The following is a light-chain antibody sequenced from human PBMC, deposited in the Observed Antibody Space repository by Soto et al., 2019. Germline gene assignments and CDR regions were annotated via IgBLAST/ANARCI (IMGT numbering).Light chain of an antibody. CDR2: ASS. V-gene: IGKV1-12*01. Sequence: DIHMTQSPSSVSASVGDRVTITFRASQGISSWLAWYQQKPGKAPNLLIYASSSLQSGVPSRFSGSGSGTDFTLTISSLEPEDSAVYYCQQRHMWPITFGQGTRLETK. CDR3: QQRHMWPIT. J-gene: IGKJ5*01. CDR1: QGISSW.